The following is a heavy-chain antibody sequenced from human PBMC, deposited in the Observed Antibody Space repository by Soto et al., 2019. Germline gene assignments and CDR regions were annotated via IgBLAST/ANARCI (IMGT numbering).Heavy chain of an antibody. D-gene: IGHD3-10*01. CDR3: AKGKSTGDIDWFDP. V-gene: IGHV3-23*01. J-gene: IGHJ5*02. CDR2: LIGGHYGT. Sequence: HPVGSLRLSCTASGFTLQNYAMAWVRQAPGKGLEWVSTLIGGHYGTAYSYSVKGRFTVSRDNSRNCLYLQMNSLGVEDTAMYFCAKGKSTGDIDWFDPWGQGSLVTVSS. CDR1: GFTLQNYA.